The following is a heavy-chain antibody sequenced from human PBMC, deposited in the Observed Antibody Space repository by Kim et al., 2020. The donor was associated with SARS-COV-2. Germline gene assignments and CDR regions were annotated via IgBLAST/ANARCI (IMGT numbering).Heavy chain of an antibody. CDR3: ARVTIPELVGY. J-gene: IGHJ4*02. Sequence: TSYNPSLKSRVTISVDTSKNQFSLKLSSVTAADTAVYYCARVTIPELVGYWGQGTLVTVSS. D-gene: IGHD6-13*01. CDR2: T. V-gene: IGHV4-31*02.